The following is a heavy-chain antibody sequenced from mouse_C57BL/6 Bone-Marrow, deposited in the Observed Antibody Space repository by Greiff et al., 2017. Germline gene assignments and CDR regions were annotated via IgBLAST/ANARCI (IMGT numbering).Heavy chain of an antibody. D-gene: IGHD1-1*01. J-gene: IGHJ2*01. Sequence: VQVVESGAELVRPGTSVKVSCKASGYAFTNYLIEWVKQRPGQGLEWIGVINPGSGGTNYNEKFKGKATLTADKSSSTAYMPLSSLTSDDAAVYFVARYYYGSYFDYWGQGTTLTVSS. V-gene: IGHV1-54*01. CDR1: GYAFTNYL. CDR2: INPGSGGT. CDR3: ARYYYGSYFDY.